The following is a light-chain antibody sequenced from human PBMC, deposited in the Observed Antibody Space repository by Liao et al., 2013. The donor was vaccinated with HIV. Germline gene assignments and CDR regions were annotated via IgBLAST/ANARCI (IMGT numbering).Light chain of an antibody. J-gene: IGLJ3*02. CDR1: DIGSKA. V-gene: IGLV3-21*04. CDR2: YDK. Sequence: SYVLTQPPSVSVAPGKTAKIPCGGNDIGSKAVHWYQQKPGQAPVVVIYYDKNRPSGIPERFSGSNSGNTATLTIGRVEAGDEADYYCQVWDGSSNQGVFGGGTKVTVL. CDR3: QVWDGSSNQGV.